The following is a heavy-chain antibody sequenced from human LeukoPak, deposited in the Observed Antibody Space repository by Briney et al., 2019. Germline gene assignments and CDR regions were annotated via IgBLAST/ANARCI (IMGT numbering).Heavy chain of an antibody. CDR3: ARRGDTIFGVVDY. Sequence: SETLSLTCAVYGGSFSGYHWSWIRQPPGKGLEWIGEINHSGSTNYNPSLKSRVTISGDTPKNQCSLKLNSVTAADTAVYYCARRGDTIFGVVDYWGRGTLVTVSS. CDR2: INHSGST. CDR1: GGSFSGYH. V-gene: IGHV4-34*01. J-gene: IGHJ4*02. D-gene: IGHD3-3*01.